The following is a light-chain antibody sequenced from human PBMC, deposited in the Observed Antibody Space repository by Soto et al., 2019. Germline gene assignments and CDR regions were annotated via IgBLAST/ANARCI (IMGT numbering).Light chain of an antibody. J-gene: IGLJ2*01. Sequence: QSVLTQPPSESGSPGQRVDISCSGSSSNIGSSSVNWYQQLPGAAPKLLIYFNDHRPSGVPDRFSGSKSGTSASLAISGLQSEDEADYYCATWDDILNGVIFGGGTKLTVL. CDR1: SSNIGSSS. CDR3: ATWDDILNGVI. V-gene: IGLV1-44*01. CDR2: FND.